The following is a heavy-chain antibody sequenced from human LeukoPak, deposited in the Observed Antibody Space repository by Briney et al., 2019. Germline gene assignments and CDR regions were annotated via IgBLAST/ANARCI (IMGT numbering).Heavy chain of an antibody. Sequence: GESLKISCKGSGYSFTSNWIGWVRQMPGKGLEWMGIIYPGDSETRYSPSFQGQVSISADKSISTAYLQWSSLKASDTAMYYCARRLRFLEPGAFDIWGQGTMVIVSS. CDR1: GYSFTSNW. J-gene: IGHJ3*02. CDR3: ARRLRFLEPGAFDI. D-gene: IGHD3-3*01. CDR2: IYPGDSET. V-gene: IGHV5-51*01.